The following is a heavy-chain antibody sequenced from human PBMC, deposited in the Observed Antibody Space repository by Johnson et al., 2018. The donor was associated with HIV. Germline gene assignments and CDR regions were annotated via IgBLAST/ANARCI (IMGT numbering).Heavy chain of an antibody. J-gene: IGHJ3*02. D-gene: IGHD3-22*01. CDR2: IRSKAYGGTT. Sequence: VQLVESGGGVVQPGKSLTLSCVGSGLSFSNFGIHWVRQAPGKGPEWVGFIRSKAYGGTTEYAASVKGRLTISRDDSKSIAYLQMNSLKTEDTAVYYCARGGARSSGYYSAFDIWGQGTMVTVSS. CDR3: ARGGARSSGYYSAFDI. CDR1: GLSFSNFG. V-gene: IGHV3-49*04.